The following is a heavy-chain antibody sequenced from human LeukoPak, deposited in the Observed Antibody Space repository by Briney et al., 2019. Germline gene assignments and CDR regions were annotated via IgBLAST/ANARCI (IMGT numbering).Heavy chain of an antibody. D-gene: IGHD3-22*01. J-gene: IGHJ4*02. Sequence: PGGSLRLSCAAPRFTFSTYAMHWVRQAPGKGLEWVAVISYDGTNKNYADSVKGRFTISRDNSKNTLYLQMNSLRAEDTAVYYCTRGPGYHDSSYLDYWGQGTLVTVSS. CDR3: TRGPGYHDSSYLDY. CDR1: RFTFSTYA. CDR2: ISYDGTNK. V-gene: IGHV3-30*04.